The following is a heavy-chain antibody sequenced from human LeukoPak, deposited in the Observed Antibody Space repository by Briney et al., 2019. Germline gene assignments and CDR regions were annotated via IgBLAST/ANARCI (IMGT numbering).Heavy chain of an antibody. J-gene: IGHJ4*02. CDR3: AKDSKRWKTYYYEAGSYYFDY. V-gene: IGHV3-30*02. CDR2: IRYDGSNK. CDR1: GFTFSSYG. Sequence: GGSLRLSCAAPGFTFSSYGMHWVRQAPGKGLEWVAFIRYDGSNKYYADSVKGRFTISRDNSKNTLYLQMSSLRPEDTAVYYCAKDSKRWKTYYYEAGSYYFDYWGQGARVTVSS. D-gene: IGHD3-10*01.